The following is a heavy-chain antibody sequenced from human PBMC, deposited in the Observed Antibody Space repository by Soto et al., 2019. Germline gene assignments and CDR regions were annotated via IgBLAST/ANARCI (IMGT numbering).Heavy chain of an antibody. CDR1: GFTFSSYW. CDR3: ARDAYISGYYQFDY. D-gene: IGHD6-19*01. J-gene: IGHJ4*02. V-gene: IGHV3-74*01. CDR2: IHFDGSTT. Sequence: HPGGSLRPSCAASGFTFSSYWMHWVRQVPGKGLVWVSRIHFDGSTTHYADSVKGRFTISRDNAKNTLSLQMNSLRAEDTAVYYCARDAYISGYYQFDYWGQGTLVTVSS.